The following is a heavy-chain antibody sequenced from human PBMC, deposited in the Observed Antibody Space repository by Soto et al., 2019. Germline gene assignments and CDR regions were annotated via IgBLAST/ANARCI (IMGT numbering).Heavy chain of an antibody. D-gene: IGHD2-2*01. Sequence: EVQLLESGGGLVQPGGSLRLSCAASGLIFSNYAMSWVRQAPGKGLEWVSATNSIGDTTYYADSVKGRFTISRDNSKSTLFLQMDSLRAEDTAVYYCAHGGTPGAVPRWGFDLWGQGTLVTVSS. V-gene: IGHV3-23*01. CDR3: AHGGTPGAVPRWGFDL. CDR1: GLIFSNYA. J-gene: IGHJ4*02. CDR2: TNSIGDTT.